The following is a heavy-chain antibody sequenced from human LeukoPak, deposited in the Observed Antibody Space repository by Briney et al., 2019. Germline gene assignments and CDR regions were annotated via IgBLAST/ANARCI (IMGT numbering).Heavy chain of an antibody. CDR2: ISGSGAST. D-gene: IGHD6-25*01. J-gene: IGHJ5*01. CDR3: ARASYSGWTASHDS. Sequence: GGSLRLSCAASGFTFSSYAMSWVRQAPGKGLEWVSAISGSGASTYYADSVKGRFTTSRDNSKNTLYLQMNSLRVADTAMYYCARASYSGWTASHDSWGQGTLVTVSS. CDR1: GFTFSSYA. V-gene: IGHV3-23*01.